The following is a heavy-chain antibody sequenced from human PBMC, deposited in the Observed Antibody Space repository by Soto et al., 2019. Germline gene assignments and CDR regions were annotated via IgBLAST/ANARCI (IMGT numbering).Heavy chain of an antibody. CDR3: ASLHPPGAAAKNGRFDY. Sequence: SETLSLTCVVYGGSFSGYYWSWIRQPPGKGLEWIGEVSHSGSTNFNPSLKTRVTVSVDKSKNQFSLNLSALTAADTAVYYCASLHPPGAAAKNGRFDYWGQGTLVTVS. J-gene: IGHJ4*02. CDR2: VSHSGST. V-gene: IGHV4-34*01. D-gene: IGHD6-13*01. CDR1: GGSFSGYY.